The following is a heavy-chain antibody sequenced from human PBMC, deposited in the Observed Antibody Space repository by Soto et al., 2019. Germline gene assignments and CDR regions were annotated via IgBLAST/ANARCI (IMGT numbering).Heavy chain of an antibody. Sequence: AASVKVSCKASGYTFTGYAMHWVRQAPGQRLEWMGWINAGNGNTKYSQKFQGRVTITRDTSASTAYMELSSLRSEDTAVYYCARGVGWEPLDYWGQGTLVTVSS. D-gene: IGHD1-26*01. CDR1: GYTFTGYA. CDR2: INAGNGNT. CDR3: ARGVGWEPLDY. J-gene: IGHJ4*02. V-gene: IGHV1-3*01.